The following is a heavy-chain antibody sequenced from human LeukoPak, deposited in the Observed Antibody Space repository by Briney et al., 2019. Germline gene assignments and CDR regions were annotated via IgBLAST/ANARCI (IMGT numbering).Heavy chain of an antibody. CDR2: INPSGGST. V-gene: IGHV1-46*01. CDR3: ARDKGAWGRHNWFDP. J-gene: IGHJ5*02. D-gene: IGHD1-26*01. Sequence: ASVKVSCKXSGYTFTSYYMHWVRQAPGQGLEWMGIINPSGGSTSYAQKFQGRVTMTRDTSTSTVYMELSSPRSEDTAVYYCARDKGAWGRHNWFDPWGQGTLVTVSS. CDR1: GYTFTSYY.